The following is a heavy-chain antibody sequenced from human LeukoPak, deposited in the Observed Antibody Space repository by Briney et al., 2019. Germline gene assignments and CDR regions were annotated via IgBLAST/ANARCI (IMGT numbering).Heavy chain of an antibody. V-gene: IGHV3-23*01. D-gene: IGHD3-16*01. J-gene: IGHJ4*02. CDR1: GFTFSTYA. CDR2: ISGSGGST. Sequence: GGSLRLSCAASGFTFSTYAMRWVRQAPGKGLEWVSSISGSGGSTYYADSVKGRFTISRDNSKNTLYLQKNSLRAAHTAVYYCAKGGSHPKYYFDYWGQGTLVTVSS. CDR3: AKGGSHPKYYFDY.